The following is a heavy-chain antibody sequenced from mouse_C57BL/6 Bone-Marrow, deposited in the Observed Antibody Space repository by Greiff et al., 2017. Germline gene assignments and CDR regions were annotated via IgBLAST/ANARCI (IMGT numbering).Heavy chain of an antibody. CDR1: GYTFTSYW. D-gene: IGHD2-5*01. V-gene: IGHV1-69*01. CDR2: IDPSDSYT. CDR3: ARPSYYSKKGYYFDY. J-gene: IGHJ2*01. Sequence: QVQLQQSGAELVMPGASVKLSCKASGYTFTSYWMHWVKQRPGQGLEWIGEIDPSDSYTNYNQKFKGKSTLTVAKSSSPAYMQLSSLTSEDSAVYYCARPSYYSKKGYYFDYWGQGTTLTVSS.